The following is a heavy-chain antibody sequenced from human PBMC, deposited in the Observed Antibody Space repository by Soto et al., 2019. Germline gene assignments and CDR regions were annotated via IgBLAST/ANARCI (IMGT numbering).Heavy chain of an antibody. CDR1: GGTFSSYA. CDR3: AILRFIVVVPAAMSLDTFDY. Sequence: ASVKVSCKASGGTFSSYAISWVRQAPGQGLEWMGGIIPIFGTANYAQKFQGRVTITADESTSTAYMELSSLRSEDTAVYYCAILRFIVVVPAAMSLDTFDYWGQGTLVTVSS. J-gene: IGHJ4*02. V-gene: IGHV1-69*13. CDR2: IIPIFGTA. D-gene: IGHD2-2*01.